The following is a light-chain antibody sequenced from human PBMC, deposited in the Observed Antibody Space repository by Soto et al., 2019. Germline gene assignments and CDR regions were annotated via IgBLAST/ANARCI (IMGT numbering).Light chain of an antibody. Sequence: EIVLTQSPGTLSLSPGERATLSCRASQSVSSSYLAWYQQKPGQAPRLLISGASSRATGIPDRFSGSGSGTAFTLTISRLEPEDFAVYYCQQYGSSPFTFGGGTKVEIK. CDR1: QSVSSSY. J-gene: IGKJ4*01. V-gene: IGKV3-20*01. CDR2: GAS. CDR3: QQYGSSPFT.